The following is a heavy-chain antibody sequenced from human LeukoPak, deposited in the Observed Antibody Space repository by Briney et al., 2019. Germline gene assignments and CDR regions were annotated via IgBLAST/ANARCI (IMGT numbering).Heavy chain of an antibody. CDR3: ARDPSPYCSGGSCVTDS. CDR2: IISSRSTI. D-gene: IGHD2-15*01. J-gene: IGHJ4*02. Sequence: PGDPLTLSCAASGFPFSSYTMNWVRQAPGKVLELVSYIISSRSTIYYAVSVKGRFTISRDNAKNSLYLQMNSLRAEDTAVYYCARDPSPYCSGGSCVTDSWGQGTLVTVSS. CDR1: GFPFSSYT. V-gene: IGHV3-48*01.